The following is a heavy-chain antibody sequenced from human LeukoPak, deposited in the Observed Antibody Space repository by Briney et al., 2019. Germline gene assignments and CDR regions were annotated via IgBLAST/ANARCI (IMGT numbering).Heavy chain of an antibody. D-gene: IGHD2-2*01. V-gene: IGHV3-23*01. CDR2: ISGSGGTT. J-gene: IGHJ4*02. CDR1: GFTLSSYG. CDR3: AKGYCSTTGCSAGY. Sequence: PGGSLRLSCAASGFTLSSYGMSWVRQAPGKGLEWVSAISGSGGTTYYADSVKGRFTISRDNSRNTLYVQMNSLRAEDTAVYYCAKGYCSTTGCSAGYWGQGTLVTVSS.